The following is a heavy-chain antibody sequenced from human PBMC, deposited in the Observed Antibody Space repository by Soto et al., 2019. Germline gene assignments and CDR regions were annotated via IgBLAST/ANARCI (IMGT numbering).Heavy chain of an antibody. V-gene: IGHV3-21*01. CDR3: ARENYYGSGPRGYDY. Sequence: EVQLVESGGGLVKPGGSLRLSCAASGFTFSSNTMNWVRQAPGKGLEWVSSISSSSSNTYYADSVKGRFTISRDNAKNSLYLQMTSLRAEDTAVYYCARENYYGSGPRGYDYWGQGPLVTVSS. CDR1: GFTFSSNT. D-gene: IGHD3-10*01. CDR2: ISSSSSNT. J-gene: IGHJ4*02.